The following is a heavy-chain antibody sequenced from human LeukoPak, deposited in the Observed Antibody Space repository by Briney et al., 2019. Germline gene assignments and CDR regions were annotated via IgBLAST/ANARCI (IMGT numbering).Heavy chain of an antibody. CDR3: ARVAEMGSLDY. J-gene: IGHJ4*02. CDR2: IYYSGST. CDR1: GGSISSYY. Sequence: PSETLSLTCTVSGGSISSYYWSWIRQPPGKGLEWIGYIYYSGSTNYNPSLKSRVTISVDTSKNQFSLKLSSVTAADTAVYYCARVAEMGSLDYWGQGTLVTVSS. V-gene: IGHV4-59*01. D-gene: IGHD5-24*01.